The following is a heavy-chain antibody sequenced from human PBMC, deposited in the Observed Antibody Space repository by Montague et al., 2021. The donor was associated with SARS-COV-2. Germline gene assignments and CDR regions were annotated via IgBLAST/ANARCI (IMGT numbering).Heavy chain of an antibody. CDR3: ARGGGNRLTNDYYYYYLDV. D-gene: IGHD4-23*01. J-gene: IGHJ6*03. CDR2: INRSGNT. V-gene: IGHV4-34*01. Sequence: SETLSLTCAVYGGSFSGWYWSWVRQPPGKGLEWIGEINRSGNTIYNPSLKSRVTISEDTSKSQFSLKLSSVTAADTAVYYCARGGGNRLTNDYYYYYLDVWGTGTTVSVSS. CDR1: GGSFSGWY.